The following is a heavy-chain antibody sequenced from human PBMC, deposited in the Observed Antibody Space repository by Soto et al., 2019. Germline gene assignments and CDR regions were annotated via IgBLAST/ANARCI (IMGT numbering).Heavy chain of an antibody. Sequence: GGSLRLSCIVSGFTFSSSNMNWVRQAPGKGLEWVTYISGSGSTMYYADSVKGRFTISRDNVKNSLYLQMNSLRDEDTAVYYCARSKYIDYWGQGTLVTVSS. CDR3: ARSKYIDY. CDR1: GFTFSSSN. V-gene: IGHV3-48*02. J-gene: IGHJ4*02. D-gene: IGHD4-4*01. CDR2: ISGSGSTM.